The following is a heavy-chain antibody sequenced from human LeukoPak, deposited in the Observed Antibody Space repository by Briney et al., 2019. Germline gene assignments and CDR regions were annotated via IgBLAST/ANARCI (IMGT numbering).Heavy chain of an antibody. Sequence: GGSLRLSCAASGFTFSSCWMSWVRQAPGKGLEWVANIKQDGSEKYYVDSVKGRFTISRDNSKNTLYLQMNSLRAEDTAVYYCAKDGGSGWYVGSGYWGQGTLVTVSS. CDR1: GFTFSSCW. D-gene: IGHD6-19*01. CDR2: IKQDGSEK. V-gene: IGHV3-7*01. CDR3: AKDGGSGWYVGSGY. J-gene: IGHJ4*02.